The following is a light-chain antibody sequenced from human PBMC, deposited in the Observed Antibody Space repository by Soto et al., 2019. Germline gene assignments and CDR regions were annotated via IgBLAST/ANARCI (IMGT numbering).Light chain of an antibody. V-gene: IGKV3-15*01. CDR1: QSISID. CDR2: DSS. CDR3: QQYNKWPLT. J-gene: IGKJ1*01. Sequence: MTQSPSTLSASVGDRVTITCRASQSISIDLAWYQQTPGQAPRLLIYDSSTRATGIPVRFSGSASGTEFTLTISSLQSEDFTVYYCQQYNKWPLTFGQGTKVDIK.